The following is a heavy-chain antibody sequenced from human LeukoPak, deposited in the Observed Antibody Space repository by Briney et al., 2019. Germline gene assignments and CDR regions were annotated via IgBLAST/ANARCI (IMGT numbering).Heavy chain of an antibody. V-gene: IGHV3-30*18. CDR2: ISYDGSNK. D-gene: IGHD3-10*01. CDR3: AKSGHGSGSYYSPKGYYYGMDV. J-gene: IGHJ6*04. Sequence: PGRSLRLSCAASGFTFSSYGMHWVRQAPGKGLEWVVVISYDGSNKYYADSVKGRFTISRDNSKNTLYLQMNSLRAEDTAVYYCAKSGHGSGSYYSPKGYYYGMDVWGKGTTVTVSS. CDR1: GFTFSSYG.